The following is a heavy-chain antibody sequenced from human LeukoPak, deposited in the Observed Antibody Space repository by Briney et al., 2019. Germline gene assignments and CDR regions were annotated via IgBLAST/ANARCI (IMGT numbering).Heavy chain of an antibody. CDR2: ISYDGSNK. D-gene: IGHD3-22*01. J-gene: IGHJ4*02. Sequence: PGRSLRLSCAASGFTFSSYGMHWVRQAPGKGLEWVAVISYDGSNKYYADSVKGRFTISRDNSKNTLYLQMNSLRAEDTAVYYCAKDVGGSGYYYVKYFDYWGQGTLVTVSS. CDR3: AKDVGGSGYYYVKYFDY. V-gene: IGHV3-30*18. CDR1: GFTFSSYG.